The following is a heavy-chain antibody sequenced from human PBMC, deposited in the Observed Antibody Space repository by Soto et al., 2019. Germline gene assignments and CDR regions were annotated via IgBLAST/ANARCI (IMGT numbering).Heavy chain of an antibody. CDR2: IIPIFGTA. Sequence: ASVKVSCKASGGTFSSYAISWVRQAPGQGLEWMGGIIPIFGTANYAQKFQGRVTITADESTSTAYMELSSLRSEDTAVYYCARDIEYCSGGRCRQPFFAFDIWGQGTMVTVSS. D-gene: IGHD2-15*01. CDR3: ARDIEYCSGGRCRQPFFAFDI. CDR1: GGTFSSYA. V-gene: IGHV1-69*13. J-gene: IGHJ3*02.